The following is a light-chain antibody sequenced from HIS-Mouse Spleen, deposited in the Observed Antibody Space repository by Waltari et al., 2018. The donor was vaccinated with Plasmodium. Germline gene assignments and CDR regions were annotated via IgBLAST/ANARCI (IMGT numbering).Light chain of an antibody. CDR1: ALPKKY. CDR2: EDS. V-gene: IGLV3-10*01. Sequence: SYELTQPPSASVSPGQTARITCSGDALPKKYADWYQQKSGQAPVLVRYEDSKRPSGIPERFSGSSSGTMATLTISGAQVEDEADYYCYSTDSSGNHRVFGGGTKLTVL. CDR3: YSTDSSGNHRV. J-gene: IGLJ3*02.